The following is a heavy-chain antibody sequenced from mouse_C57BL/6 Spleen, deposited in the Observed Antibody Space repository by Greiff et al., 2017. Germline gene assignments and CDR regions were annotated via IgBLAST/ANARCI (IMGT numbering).Heavy chain of an antibody. J-gene: IGHJ1*03. V-gene: IGHV6-3*01. CDR3: TGEVCYYWYFDV. CDR1: GFTFSNYW. Sequence: DVQLQESGGGLVQPGGSMKLSCVASGFTFSNYWMNWVRQSPEKGLEWVAQIRLKSDNYATHYAESVKGRFTISRDDSKSSVYLQMNNLRAEDTGIYYCTGEVCYYWYFDVWGTGTTVTVSS. CDR2: IRLKSDNYAT.